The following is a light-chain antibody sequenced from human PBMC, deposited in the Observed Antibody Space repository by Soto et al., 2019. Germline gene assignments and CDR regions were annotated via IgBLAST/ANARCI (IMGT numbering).Light chain of an antibody. CDR1: HSVSSSY. Sequence: EIVLTQSPGTLSLSPGERATLSCRASHSVSSSYLAWYQQKPGQAPRLLIYGASTRATGIPARFSGSGSGTEFTLTISSLQPDDFATYYCQHYNSYSEAFGQGTKVDIK. CDR3: QHYNSYSEA. J-gene: IGKJ1*01. CDR2: GAS. V-gene: IGKV3-20*01.